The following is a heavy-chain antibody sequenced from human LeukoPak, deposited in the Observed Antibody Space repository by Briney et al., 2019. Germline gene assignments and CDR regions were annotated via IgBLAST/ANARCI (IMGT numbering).Heavy chain of an antibody. J-gene: IGHJ4*02. Sequence: SESLSLTCTVSGCTFSSSSYYWGWLRPPPGKGLVWIGSIYYSESTYSNPSLKSRVTISVDTSKNQFSQKLSSVTAADTAVYYCTRTYGSGRFFDYWGQGTLVTVSS. CDR3: TRTYGSGRFFDY. CDR2: IYYSEST. V-gene: IGHV4-39*07. D-gene: IGHD3-10*01. CDR1: GCTFSSSSYY.